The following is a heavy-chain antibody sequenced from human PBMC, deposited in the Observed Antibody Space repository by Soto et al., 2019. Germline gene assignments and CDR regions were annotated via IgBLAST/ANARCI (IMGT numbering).Heavy chain of an antibody. CDR1: GFTFSSYA. Sequence: PGGSLRLSCAASGFTFSSYAMSWVRQAPGKGLEWVSAISGSGGSTYYADSVKGRFTISRDNSKNTLYLQMNSLRAEDTAVYYCAKPYSGYCSSTSCYGRNNYYYMDVWGKGTTVTVSS. D-gene: IGHD2-2*01. CDR2: ISGSGGST. CDR3: AKPYSGYCSSTSCYGRNNYYYMDV. V-gene: IGHV3-23*01. J-gene: IGHJ6*03.